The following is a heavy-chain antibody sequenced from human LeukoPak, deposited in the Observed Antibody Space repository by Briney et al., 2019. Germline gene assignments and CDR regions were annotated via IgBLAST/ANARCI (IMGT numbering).Heavy chain of an antibody. CDR3: ARVSPNYYDILTGYGYYYYMDV. CDR1: GGTFSSYA. D-gene: IGHD3-9*01. Sequence: SVKVSCKASGGTFSSYAISWVRQAPGQGLEWMGGIIPIFGTANYAQKFQGRVTIAADESTSTAYMELSRLRSDDTAVYYCARVSPNYYDILTGYGYYYYMDVWGKGTTVTISS. CDR2: IIPIFGTA. V-gene: IGHV1-69*13. J-gene: IGHJ6*03.